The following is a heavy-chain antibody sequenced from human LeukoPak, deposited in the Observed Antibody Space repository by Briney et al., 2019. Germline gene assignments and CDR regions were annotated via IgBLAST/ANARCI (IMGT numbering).Heavy chain of an antibody. CDR1: GFTLTTYN. CDR3: ARADNSAWYPYFDY. V-gene: IGHV3-48*04. D-gene: IGHD6-19*01. Sequence: GGSLRLSCVVSGFTLTTYNMNWVRQAPGKGLEWVSYISSSTTTIYYADSVKGRFTISRDSAKESLYLQMNSLRAEDTAVYYCARADNSAWYPYFDYWGQGTLVTVSS. CDR2: ISSSTTTI. J-gene: IGHJ4*02.